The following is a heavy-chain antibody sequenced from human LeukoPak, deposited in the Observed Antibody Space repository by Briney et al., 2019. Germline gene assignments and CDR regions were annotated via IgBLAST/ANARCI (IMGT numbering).Heavy chain of an antibody. J-gene: IGHJ4*02. V-gene: IGHV3-30*02. CDR1: GFTFSSYG. CDR3: ANGYPFGGSPYYFNS. D-gene: IGHD5-18*01. Sequence: PGGSLRLSCAASGFTFSSYGMHWVRQAPGKGLEWVAFIRYDGSNKYYVDSVKGRFTISRDNSKNTLYLQMNSLRAEDTAVYYCANGYPFGGSPYYFNSWGQGTLVTVSS. CDR2: IRYDGSNK.